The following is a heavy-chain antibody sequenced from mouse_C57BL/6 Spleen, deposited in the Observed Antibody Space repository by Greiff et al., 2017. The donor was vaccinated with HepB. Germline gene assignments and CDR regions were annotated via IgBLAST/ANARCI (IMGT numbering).Heavy chain of an antibody. Sequence: QVQLQQSGAELARPGASVKLSCKASGYTFTSYGISWVKQRTGQGLEWIGEIYPRSGNTYYNEKFKGKATLTADKSSSTAYMELRSLTSEDSAVYFSARGGQIYYDYDGAMDYWGQGTSVTVSS. J-gene: IGHJ4*01. D-gene: IGHD2-4*01. V-gene: IGHV1-81*01. CDR3: ARGGQIYYDYDGAMDY. CDR1: GYTFTSYG. CDR2: IYPRSGNT.